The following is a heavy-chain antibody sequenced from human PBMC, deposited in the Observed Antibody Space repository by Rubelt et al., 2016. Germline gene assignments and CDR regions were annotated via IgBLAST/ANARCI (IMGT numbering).Heavy chain of an antibody. Sequence: QVQLQESGPGLVKPSETLSLTCTVSGGSISSYYWSWIRQPPGKGLEWIGEFNPSRSTNYNPSLRVRVTRSVASPKNQLSRKLRSVTAADTAVYYCARDNQVGAKGFDYWGQGTLVTVSS. CDR2: FNPSRST. V-gene: IGHV4-59*12. CDR1: GGSISSYY. J-gene: IGHJ4*02. CDR3: ARDNQVGAKGFDY. D-gene: IGHD1-26*01.